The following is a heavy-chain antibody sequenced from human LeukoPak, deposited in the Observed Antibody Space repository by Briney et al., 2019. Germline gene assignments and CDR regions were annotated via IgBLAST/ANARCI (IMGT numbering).Heavy chain of an antibody. CDR1: GGSISSSSYY. V-gene: IGHV4-39*07. J-gene: IGHJ4*02. CDR2: IYYSGST. D-gene: IGHD6-6*01. CDR3: ARVGQLVVDY. Sequence: SETLSLTCTVSGGSISSSSYYWGWIRQPPGKGLEWIGSIYYSGSTYYNPSLKSRVTISVDTSKNQFSLKLSSVTAADTAVYYCARVGQLVVDYWGQGTLVTVSS.